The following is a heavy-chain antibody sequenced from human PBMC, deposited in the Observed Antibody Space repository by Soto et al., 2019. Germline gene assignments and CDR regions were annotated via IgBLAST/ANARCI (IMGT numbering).Heavy chain of an antibody. Sequence: SETLSLTGSVSGGCISSYYWSWIRQPPGKGLEWIGYIYYSGSTNYNPSLKSRVTISVDTSKNHFSLQLSSVTAADTAVYYCARLHSTTVTTTFDYWGQGTLVTVSS. CDR2: IYYSGST. D-gene: IGHD4-4*01. V-gene: IGHV4-59*08. CDR3: ARLHSTTVTTTFDY. CDR1: GGCISSYY. J-gene: IGHJ4*02.